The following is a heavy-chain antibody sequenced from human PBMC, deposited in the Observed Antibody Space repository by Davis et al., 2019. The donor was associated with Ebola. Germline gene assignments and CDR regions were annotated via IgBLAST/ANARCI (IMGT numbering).Heavy chain of an antibody. V-gene: IGHV4-34*01. CDR1: GGSFSGYY. J-gene: IGHJ5*02. CDR2: INHSGST. D-gene: IGHD6-19*01. CDR3: ARASIAVVATGWFDP. Sequence: MPSETLSLTCAVYGGSFSGYYWSWIRQPPGKGLEWIEEINHSGSTNYNPSLKSRVTISVDTSKNQFSLKLSSVTAADTAVYYCARASIAVVATGWFDPWGQGTLVTVSS.